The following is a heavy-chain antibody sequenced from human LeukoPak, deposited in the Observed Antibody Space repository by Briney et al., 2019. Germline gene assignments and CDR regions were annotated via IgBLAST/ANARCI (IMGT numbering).Heavy chain of an antibody. V-gene: IGHV3-53*01. Sequence: GGSLRLSCAASWFTVSSNYMSWVRQAPGKGLEWVSVIYSGGSTYYADSVKGRFTISRDNSKNTVYLQMNSLRAEDTAVYYCAREVVVVSSTLYYFDHWGQGTLVTVSS. CDR2: IYSGGST. CDR1: WFTVSSNY. D-gene: IGHD2-21*01. J-gene: IGHJ4*02. CDR3: AREVVVVSSTLYYFDH.